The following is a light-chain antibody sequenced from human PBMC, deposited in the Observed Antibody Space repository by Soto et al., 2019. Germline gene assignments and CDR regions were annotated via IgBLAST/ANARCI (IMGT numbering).Light chain of an antibody. V-gene: IGKV3-20*01. CDR3: QQYGTSPQT. CDR1: QSVRSRY. CDR2: GSS. J-gene: IGKJ1*01. Sequence: EIVLTQSPGTLSLSPGERATLSCRASQSVRSRYLAWYQQKPGQAPRLLIYGSSSRPPGIPDRVSGSGSRTEFTLTISRLEPEDFAVYYGQQYGTSPQTFGQGTKVEIK.